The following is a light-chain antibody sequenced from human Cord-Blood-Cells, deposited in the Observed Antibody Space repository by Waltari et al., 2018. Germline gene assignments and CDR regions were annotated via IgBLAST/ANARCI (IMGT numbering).Light chain of an antibody. V-gene: IGLV2-11*01. J-gene: IGLJ2*01. Sequence: QSALPQPRSVSGSPGQSVTISCTGTSSDVGACHYVHWYQQHPGKAPKLMIYDVSKRPSGVPDRFSGSKSGNTASLTISGLQAEDEADYYCCSYAGSYNVVFGGGTKLTVL. CDR2: DVS. CDR3: CSYAGSYNVV. CDR1: SSDVGACHY.